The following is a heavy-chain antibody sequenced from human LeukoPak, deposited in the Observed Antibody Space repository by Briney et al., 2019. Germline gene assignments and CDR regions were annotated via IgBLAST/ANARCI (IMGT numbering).Heavy chain of an antibody. CDR1: GFTLSSYA. CDR3: AKGGGYSGDYVSAY. Sequence: GGSLRLSCAASGFTLSSYAMSWVRQAPGKGLEWVSALSGCGGGTHNADAVKGRFTISRDNSKNTLYLQMNSLRAADTAVYYCAKGGGYSGDYVSAYWGQGTLVTVSS. V-gene: IGHV3-23*01. J-gene: IGHJ4*02. D-gene: IGHD4-17*01. CDR2: LSGCGGGT.